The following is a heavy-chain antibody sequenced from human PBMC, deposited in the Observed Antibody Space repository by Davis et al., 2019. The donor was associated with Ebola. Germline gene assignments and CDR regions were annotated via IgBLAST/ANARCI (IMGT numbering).Heavy chain of an antibody. CDR3: ARVRLGYCSSTRCYYYGMDV. J-gene: IGHJ6*02. CDR1: GYSFTSYW. V-gene: IGHV5-51*01. CDR2: IYPGDSDT. Sequence: KVSCKGSGYSFTSYWIGWVRQMPGKGLEWMGIIYPGDSDTRYSPSFQGQVTISADKSISTAYLQWSSLKASDTAMYYCARVRLGYCSSTRCYYYGMDVWGQGTTVTVSS. D-gene: IGHD2-2*01.